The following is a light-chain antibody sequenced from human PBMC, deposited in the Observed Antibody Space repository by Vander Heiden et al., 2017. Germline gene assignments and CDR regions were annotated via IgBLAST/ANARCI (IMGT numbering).Light chain of an antibody. V-gene: IGKV3-11*02. CDR1: QSVSSY. Sequence: EIVLTQSPATLSLSPGEIATLACRASQSVSSYLAWYQQKPGQAPRLLIYDASNRATGVPARFSGSGSERDFTLTISSLEPEDFAIYYCQQRSNWPAAFGGGTMVEIK. CDR2: DAS. J-gene: IGKJ4*01. CDR3: QQRSNWPAA.